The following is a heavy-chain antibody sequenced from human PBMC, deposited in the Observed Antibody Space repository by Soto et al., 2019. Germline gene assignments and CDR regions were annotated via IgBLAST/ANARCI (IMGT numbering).Heavy chain of an antibody. D-gene: IGHD6-13*01. Sequence: SETLSLTCTVSGGSISSYYWSWIRQPPGKGLEWIGYIYYSGSTNYNPSLKSRVTISVDTSKNQFSLKLSSVTAADTDVYYCARGGSSWYNWFDPWGQGTLVTVSS. CDR2: IYYSGST. V-gene: IGHV4-59*01. CDR1: GGSISSYY. J-gene: IGHJ5*02. CDR3: ARGGSSWYNWFDP.